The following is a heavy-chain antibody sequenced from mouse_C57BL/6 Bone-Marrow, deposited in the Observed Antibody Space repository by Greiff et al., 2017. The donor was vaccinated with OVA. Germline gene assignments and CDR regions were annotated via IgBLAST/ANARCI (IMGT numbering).Heavy chain of an antibody. CDR1: GYTFTSYW. D-gene: IGHD2-5*01. J-gene: IGHJ1*03. Sequence: VHVKQSGPVLARPGASVKMSCKTSGYTFTSYWMHWVKQRPGQGLEWIGAIYPGNSDTSYNQKFKGKAKLTAVTSASTAYMELSSLTNEDSAVYYCTRDYSIYWYFDVWGTGTTVTVSS. CDR3: TRDYSIYWYFDV. V-gene: IGHV1-5*01. CDR2: IYPGNSDT.